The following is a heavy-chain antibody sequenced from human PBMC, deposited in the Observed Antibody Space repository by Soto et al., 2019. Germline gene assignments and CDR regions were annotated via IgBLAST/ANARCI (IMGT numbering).Heavy chain of an antibody. CDR1: GGSISSSSYY. CDR2: IYYSGST. V-gene: IGHV4-39*01. D-gene: IGHD6-13*01. Sequence: PXETLSLTCTVSGGSISSSSYYWGWIRQPPGKGLEWIGSIYYSGSTYYNPSLKSRVTISVDTSKNQFSLKLSSVTAADTAVYYCAALGGAAAGNNRNYYFDYWGQGTLVTVSS. J-gene: IGHJ4*02. CDR3: AALGGAAAGNNRNYYFDY.